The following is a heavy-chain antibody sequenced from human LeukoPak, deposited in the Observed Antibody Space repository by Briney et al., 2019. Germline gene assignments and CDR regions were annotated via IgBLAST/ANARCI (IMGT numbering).Heavy chain of an antibody. J-gene: IGHJ6*02. D-gene: IGHD6-19*01. V-gene: IGHV1-18*01. CDR3: ARDGPAGTVYYYSGMDV. CDR1: GYNFKAYA. CDR2: ISPGTGYT. Sequence: ASVKVSCKASGYNFKAYAISWVRQAPGQGLEWLAWISPGTGYTLRGDKRVTVTTDTSTSTAYMELRRLTSDDTAVYYCARDGPAGTVYYYSGMDVWGQGTTVTVSS.